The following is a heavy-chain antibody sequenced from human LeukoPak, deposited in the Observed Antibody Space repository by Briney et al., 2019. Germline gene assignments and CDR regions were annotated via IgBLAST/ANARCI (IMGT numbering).Heavy chain of an antibody. CDR1: GFTFSSYG. J-gene: IGHJ6*02. CDR3: ARDLLYGSGSYFYYYYYYGMDV. Sequence: GGSLRLSCAASGFTFSSYGMHWVRQAPGKGLEWVAVIWYDGSNKYYADPVKGRFTISRDNSKNTLYLQMNSLRAEDTAVYYCARDLLYGSGSYFYYYYYYGMDVWGQGTTVTVSS. CDR2: IWYDGSNK. D-gene: IGHD3-10*01. V-gene: IGHV3-33*01.